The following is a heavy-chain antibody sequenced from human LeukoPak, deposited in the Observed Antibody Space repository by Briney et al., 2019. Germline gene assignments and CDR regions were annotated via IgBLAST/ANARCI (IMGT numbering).Heavy chain of an antibody. V-gene: IGHV1-24*01. Sequence: ASVKVSCKVSGYTLTELSMHWVRQAPGKGLEWMGGFDPEDGETIYAQKFQGRVTMTEDTSTDTAYMELSSLRSEDTAVYYCATEGRSDYVWGSYPKFDYWGQGTLDTVSS. D-gene: IGHD3-16*02. CDR3: ATEGRSDYVWGSYPKFDY. J-gene: IGHJ4*02. CDR2: FDPEDGET. CDR1: GYTLTELS.